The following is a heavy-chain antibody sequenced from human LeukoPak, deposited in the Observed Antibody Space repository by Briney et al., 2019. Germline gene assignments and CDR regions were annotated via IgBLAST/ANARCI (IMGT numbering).Heavy chain of an antibody. D-gene: IGHD2-21*02. CDR3: AKDLLVVVTASGFDY. CDR1: GFTFSSYA. CDR2: ISGSGGST. Sequence: GGSLRLSCAASGFTFSSYAMSWVRQAPGKGLEWVSAISGSGGSTYYADSVKGRFTISRDNSKNTLYPQMNSLRAEDTAVYYCAKDLLVVVTASGFDYWGQGTLVTVSS. J-gene: IGHJ4*02. V-gene: IGHV3-23*01.